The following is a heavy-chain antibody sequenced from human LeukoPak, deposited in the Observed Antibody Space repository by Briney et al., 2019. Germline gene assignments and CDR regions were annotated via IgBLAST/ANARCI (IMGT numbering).Heavy chain of an antibody. CDR1: GFTFSSYE. CDR3: ARGGYGDYYPYYYYYGMDV. Sequence: GGSLRLSCAASGFTFSSYETNWVRQAPGKGLEWVSYISSSGSTIYYADSVKGRFTISRDNAKNSLYLQMNSLRAEDTAVYYCARGGYGDYYPYYYYYGMDVWGQGTTVTASS. CDR2: ISSSGSTI. D-gene: IGHD4-17*01. V-gene: IGHV3-48*03. J-gene: IGHJ6*02.